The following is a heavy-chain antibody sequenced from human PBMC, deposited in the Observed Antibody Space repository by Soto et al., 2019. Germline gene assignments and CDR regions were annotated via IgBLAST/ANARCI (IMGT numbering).Heavy chain of an antibody. CDR3: ARDRFEAVAGFYYYYGMDV. J-gene: IGHJ6*02. CDR2: INPNSGGA. V-gene: IGHV1-2*04. Sequence: ASVKVSCKASGYTFTGYYMHWVRQAPGQGLEWMGWINPNSGGANYAQKFQGWVTMTRDTSISTAYMELSRLRSDDTAVYYCARDRFEAVAGFYYYYGMDVWGQGTTVTVSS. D-gene: IGHD6-19*01. CDR1: GYTFTGYY.